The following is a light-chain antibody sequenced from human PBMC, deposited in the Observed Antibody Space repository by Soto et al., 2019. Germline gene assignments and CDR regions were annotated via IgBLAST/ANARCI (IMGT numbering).Light chain of an antibody. CDR2: DAS. CDR1: ESVSSY. J-gene: IGKJ5*01. V-gene: IGKV3-11*01. CDR3: QQRRTWPIT. Sequence: ETVLTQSPATLSLSPGKRATISSRASESVSSYLGWYQQKPGQAPRLLIYDASNRATGIPARFSGSGSGTDFTLTISSLEPEDFAVYYCQQRRTWPITFGQGTRLEIK.